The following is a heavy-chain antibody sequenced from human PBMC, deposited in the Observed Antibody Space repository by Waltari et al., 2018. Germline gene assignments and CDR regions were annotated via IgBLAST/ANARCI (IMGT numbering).Heavy chain of an antibody. CDR3: ARVVSSSSPSFYYYGLDV. CDR2: ISANNGNT. J-gene: IGHJ6*02. CDR1: GYIFNNYH. Sequence: QVQLVQSGAEVKSPGASVKVSCKASGYIFNNYHVTWVVPAPGQVLEWMGWISANNGNTEYAQNLQGRVTMTTDTSTNTAYMELRSLRSDDTAVFYCARVVSSSSPSFYYYGLDVWGQGTTVTVSS. D-gene: IGHD6-6*01. V-gene: IGHV1-18*04.